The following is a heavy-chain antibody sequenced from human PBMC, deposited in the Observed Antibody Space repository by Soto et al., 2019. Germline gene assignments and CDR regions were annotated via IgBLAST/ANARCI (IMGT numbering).Heavy chain of an antibody. Sequence: ASVKVSCKASGGAFTNYSLNWVRHAPGQGLEWLGGIIPLHNTSNYSLKLLGRGSVTADISSNTVYMHLSGLTSDDTATYYCAIWSNWNPLYYRGMDVWGQGTTVTVSS. CDR2: IIPLHNTS. V-gene: IGHV1-69*08. CDR3: AIWSNWNPLYYRGMDV. CDR1: GGAFTNYS. J-gene: IGHJ6*02. D-gene: IGHD1-20*01.